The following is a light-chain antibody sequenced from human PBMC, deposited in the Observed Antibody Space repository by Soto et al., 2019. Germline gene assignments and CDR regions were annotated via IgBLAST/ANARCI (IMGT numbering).Light chain of an antibody. V-gene: IGLV3-21*04. J-gene: IGLJ3*02. Sequence: SYELTQPPSVSVAPEKTATITCGGDNIGINAVHWYQQKPGQAPLLVVDYDSDRPSGIPERFSGSTSGNTATLTISRVEAGDEADYYCQLWNSSSDQGVFGGGTKVTVL. CDR1: NIGINA. CDR3: QLWNSSSDQGV. CDR2: YDS.